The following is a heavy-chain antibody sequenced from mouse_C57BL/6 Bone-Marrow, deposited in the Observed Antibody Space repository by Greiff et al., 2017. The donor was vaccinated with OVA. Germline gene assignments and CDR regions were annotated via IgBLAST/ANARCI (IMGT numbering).Heavy chain of an antibody. D-gene: IGHD2-1*01. V-gene: IGHV14-4*01. J-gene: IGHJ2*01. CDR1: GFNIKDDY. Sequence: DVKLVVSGAELVRPGASVKLSCTASGFNIKDDYMHWVKQRPEQGLEWIGWIDPENGDTEYASKFQGKATITADTSSNTAYLQLSSLTSEDTAVYYCTSYGNFDYWGQGTTLTVSS. CDR3: TSYGNFDY. CDR2: IDPENGDT.